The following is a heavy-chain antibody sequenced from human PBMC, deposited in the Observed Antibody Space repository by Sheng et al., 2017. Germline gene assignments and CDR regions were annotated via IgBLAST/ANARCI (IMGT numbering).Heavy chain of an antibody. CDR3: ARGHKTDIVVVPAAHAWGYYYYYMDV. V-gene: IGHV1-69*04. CDR1: GGTFSSYA. CDR2: IIPILGIA. Sequence: QVQLVQSGAEVKKPGSSVKVSCKASGGTFSSYAISWVRQAPGQGLEWMGGIIPILGIANYAQKFQGRVTITADKSTSTAYMELSSLRSEDTAVYYCARGHKTDIVVVPAAHAWGYYYYYMDVWGKGTTVTVSS. J-gene: IGHJ6*03. D-gene: IGHD2-2*01.